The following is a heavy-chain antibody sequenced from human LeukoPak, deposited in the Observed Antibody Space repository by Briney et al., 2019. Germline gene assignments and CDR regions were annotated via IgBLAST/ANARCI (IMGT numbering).Heavy chain of an antibody. CDR2: VYSSGST. CDR3: ASIPPRSGLDP. CDR1: GGSISSSSYY. Sequence: SETLSLTCSVSGGSISSSSYYWAWIRQPPGKGLEWIGSVYSSGSTYYNPSLKSRVTISVDTSKNQFSLRLSSVTAADTAVYYCASIPPRSGLDPWGQGTLVTVSS. J-gene: IGHJ5*02. D-gene: IGHD2-2*02. V-gene: IGHV4-39*07.